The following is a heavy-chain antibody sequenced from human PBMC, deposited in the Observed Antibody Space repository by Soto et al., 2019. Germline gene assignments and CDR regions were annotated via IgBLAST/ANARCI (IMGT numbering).Heavy chain of an antibody. CDR3: TTVNPYSYGRVPHRQTPSYGMDV. V-gene: IGHV3-49*03. Sequence: PGGSLRLSCTASGFTLGDCAMSLFRQALGKGLEWVGFIRSKAYGGTTEYAASVKGRFTISRDDSKSIAYLQMNSLKTEDTAAYYCTTVNPYSYGRVPHRQTPSYGMDVRGQGTTVPVAS. CDR2: IRSKAYGGTT. D-gene: IGHD5-18*01. J-gene: IGHJ6*02. CDR1: GFTLGDCA.